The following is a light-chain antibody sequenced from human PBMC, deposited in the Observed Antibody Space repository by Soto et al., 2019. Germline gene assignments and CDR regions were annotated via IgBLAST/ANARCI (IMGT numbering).Light chain of an antibody. V-gene: IGKV3-20*01. J-gene: IGKJ1*01. CDR1: QSVSNNY. CDR2: GAS. CDR3: MQALQAPLT. Sequence: EIVLTQSPGTLSLSPGERATLSCRASQSVSNNYLAWYQQRPGQAPRLLIYGASSRATGIPDRFSGSVSGTDFTLKISRVEAEDVGLYYCMQALQAPLTFGQGTKVDIK.